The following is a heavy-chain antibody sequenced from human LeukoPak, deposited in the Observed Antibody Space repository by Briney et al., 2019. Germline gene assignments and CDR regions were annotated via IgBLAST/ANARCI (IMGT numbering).Heavy chain of an antibody. Sequence: SETLSLTCTVSGGSVTDYYWGWIRQSPGKGLEWIGYIYYTGTSYNPSLKSRVTISADTSTNQFSLKLISVTAADTAVYYCASRKLGNDYWGQGTLVTVSS. J-gene: IGHJ4*02. V-gene: IGHV4-59*02. CDR3: ASRKLGNDY. CDR1: GGSVTDYY. D-gene: IGHD7-27*01. CDR2: IYYTGT.